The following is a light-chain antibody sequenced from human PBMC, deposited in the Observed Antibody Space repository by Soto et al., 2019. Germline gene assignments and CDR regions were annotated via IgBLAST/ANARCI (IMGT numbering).Light chain of an antibody. CDR2: GAY. Sequence: IQLTQSPSLLSVSVGDRVTITCRESQGISSYLAWYQQKPGKAPKLLIYGAYTLQSGVQSRCSGSGSGTEVTHTVSSLQPEDFGNYYREQLDSYPLTCGGGTNVDIK. J-gene: IGKJ4*01. CDR1: QGISSY. V-gene: IGKV1-9*01. CDR3: EQLDSYPLT.